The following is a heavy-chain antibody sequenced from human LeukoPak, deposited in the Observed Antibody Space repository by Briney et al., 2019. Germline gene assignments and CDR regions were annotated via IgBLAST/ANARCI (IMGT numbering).Heavy chain of an antibody. Sequence: ASVTVSCKASGYTFTGYYMHWVRQAPGQGLEWMGWINPNSGGTNYAQKFQGWVTMTRDTSISTAYMELSRLRSDDTAVYYCARHGSGYYPLLGMDVWGQGTTVTVSS. CDR1: GYTFTGYY. J-gene: IGHJ6*02. CDR3: ARHGSGYYPLLGMDV. D-gene: IGHD3-22*01. CDR2: INPNSGGT. V-gene: IGHV1-2*04.